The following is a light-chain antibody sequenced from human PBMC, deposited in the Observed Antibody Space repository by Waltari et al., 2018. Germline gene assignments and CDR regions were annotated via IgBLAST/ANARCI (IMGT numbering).Light chain of an antibody. CDR1: QSVSSN. J-gene: IGKJ2*01. V-gene: IGKV3-15*01. Sequence: EIVMTQSPATLSVSPGERATLSCRASQSVSSNLAWYQQKPCQAPRLLIYGAATMATGIPARFNGSGSGTEFTLTISSLQSEDFAVYYCQQYNNWRPYTFGQGTKLEIK. CDR3: QQYNNWRPYT. CDR2: GAA.